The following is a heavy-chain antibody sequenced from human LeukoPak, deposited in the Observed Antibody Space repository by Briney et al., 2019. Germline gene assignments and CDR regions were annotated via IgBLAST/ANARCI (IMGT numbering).Heavy chain of an antibody. CDR3: ARAGYYYGSGSYREDY. CDR1: GFTFSSYW. J-gene: IGHJ4*02. D-gene: IGHD3-10*01. V-gene: IGHV3-7*05. CDR2: VKQDGSEK. Sequence: PGGSLRLSCAASGFTFSSYWMSWVRQAPGKGLEWVANVKQDGSEKYYVDSVKGRFTISRDNAKNSLYLQMNSLRAEDTAVYYCARAGYYYGSGSYREDYWGQGTLVTVSS.